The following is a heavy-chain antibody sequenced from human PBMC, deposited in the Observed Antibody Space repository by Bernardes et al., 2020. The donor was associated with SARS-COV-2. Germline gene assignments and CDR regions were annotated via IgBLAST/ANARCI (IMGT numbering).Heavy chain of an antibody. V-gene: IGHV3-21*01. D-gene: IGHD1-7*01. Sequence: GGSLRLSCAASEFTFSSYAMSWVRQAPGKGLEWVSSITSSSSYKYYADSVKGRFTISRDNAKNSLYLQMNSLRAEDTAVYFCGRESDWNYVFDYWGQGTLVTVSS. CDR1: EFTFSSYA. J-gene: IGHJ4*02. CDR2: ITSSSSYK. CDR3: GRESDWNYVFDY.